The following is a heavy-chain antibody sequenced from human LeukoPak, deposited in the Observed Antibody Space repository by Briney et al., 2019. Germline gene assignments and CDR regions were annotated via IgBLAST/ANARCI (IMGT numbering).Heavy chain of an antibody. J-gene: IGHJ6*03. V-gene: IGHV3-48*03. CDR2: ISTSGGTT. D-gene: IGHD3-10*01. CDR3: ARVRGYYYMDV. CDR1: GLTFSSYE. Sequence: PGGSRRLSWAGSGLTFSSYEMSWVRKAQGKGLEWVSYISTSGGTTYYADSVKGRFTISRDIAENSLYLQMNSLRGEDTAVYYCARVRGYYYMDVWGKGTTVTVSS.